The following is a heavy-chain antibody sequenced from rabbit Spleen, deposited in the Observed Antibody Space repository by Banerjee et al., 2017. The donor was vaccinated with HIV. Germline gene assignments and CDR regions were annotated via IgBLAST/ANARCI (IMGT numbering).Heavy chain of an antibody. CDR3: VRDRANIGGDYGPYYFDL. Sequence: QEQLVESGGGLVQPGGSLKLSCKGSGFDFSGYGMSWVRQAPGKGLEWIGYIDPLFGNTYYASWVNGRFTISSHNAQNTLYLQLNSLTAADTATYFCVRDRANIGGDYGPYYFDLWGQGTLVTVS. V-gene: IGHV1S47*01. D-gene: IGHD2-1*01. J-gene: IGHJ4*01. CDR2: IDPLFGNT. CDR1: GFDFSGYG.